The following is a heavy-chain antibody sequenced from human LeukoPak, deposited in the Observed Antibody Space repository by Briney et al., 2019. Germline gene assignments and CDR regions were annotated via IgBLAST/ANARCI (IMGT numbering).Heavy chain of an antibody. CDR2: MNPNSGNT. Sequence: GASVKFSCKASGYTFTSYDINWVRQATGLGLEWMGWMNPNSGNTGYAQKFQGRVTMTRNTSISTAYMELSSLRSEDTAVYYCARGLFHYYDSSGSDYWGQGTLVTVSS. V-gene: IGHV1-8*01. D-gene: IGHD3-22*01. CDR3: ARGLFHYYDSSGSDY. J-gene: IGHJ4*02. CDR1: GYTFTSYD.